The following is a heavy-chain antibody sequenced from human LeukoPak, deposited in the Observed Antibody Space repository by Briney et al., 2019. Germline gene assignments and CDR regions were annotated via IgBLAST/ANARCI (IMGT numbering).Heavy chain of an antibody. CDR2: IRYDGSNK. CDR1: GFTFSSYG. D-gene: IGHD6-13*01. V-gene: IGHV3-30*02. J-gene: IGHJ6*03. CDR3: AKDKRSSSWIHYYYYYMDV. Sequence: GGSLRLSCAASGFTFSSYGMHWVRQAPGKGLEWVAVIRYDGSNKYYADSVKGRFTISRDNSKNTLYLQMNSLRAEDTAVYYCAKDKRSSSWIHYYYYYMDVWGKGTTVTVSS.